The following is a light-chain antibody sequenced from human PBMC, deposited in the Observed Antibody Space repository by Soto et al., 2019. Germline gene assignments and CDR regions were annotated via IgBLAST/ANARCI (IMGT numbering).Light chain of an antibody. CDR2: GNN. V-gene: IGLV1-40*01. CDR3: QSYDSSLSGSYV. Sequence: QSVLTQPPSVSGAPGQRVTISCPGSSSNIGAGYDVHWYQRLPGTAPKVLIYGNNNRPSGVPDRFSGSKSGTSASLAITGLQAEDEADYYCQSYDSSLSGSYVFGTGTKLTVL. CDR1: SSNIGAGYD. J-gene: IGLJ1*01.